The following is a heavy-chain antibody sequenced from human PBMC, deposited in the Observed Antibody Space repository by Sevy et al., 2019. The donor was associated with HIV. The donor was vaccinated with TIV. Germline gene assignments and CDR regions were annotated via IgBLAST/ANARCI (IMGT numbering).Heavy chain of an antibody. V-gene: IGHV3-11*06. CDR1: GFSFSDYY. Sequence: GGSLRLSCTASGFSFSDYYMSWIRQAPGKGLEWISYISTSSGFTDYEDSVKGRFTISRDNAKNSLYLQMNSLRAEDTAVYICARVRYNYGQKYFDYWGQGTLVTVSS. D-gene: IGHD5-18*01. CDR2: ISTSSGFT. CDR3: ARVRYNYGQKYFDY. J-gene: IGHJ4*02.